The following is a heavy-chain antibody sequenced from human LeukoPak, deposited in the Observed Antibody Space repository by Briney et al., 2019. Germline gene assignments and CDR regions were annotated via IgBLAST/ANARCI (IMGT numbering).Heavy chain of an antibody. CDR2: ISYDGSNK. CDR3: AKVGGSPTPGAFDI. V-gene: IGHV3-30*18. J-gene: IGHJ3*02. Sequence: HPGRSLRLSCAASGFTFSSYGMHWVCQAPGKGLEWVAVISYDGSNKYYADSVKGRFTISRDNSKNTLYLQMNSLRAEDTAVYYCAKVGGSPTPGAFDIWGQGTMVTVSS. CDR1: GFTFSSYG. D-gene: IGHD2-15*01.